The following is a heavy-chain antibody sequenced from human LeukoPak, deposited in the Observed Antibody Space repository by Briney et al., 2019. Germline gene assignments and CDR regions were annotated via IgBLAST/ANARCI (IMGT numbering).Heavy chain of an antibody. Sequence: GGSLRLSCAASEFTFSSYWMHWGRQAPGKGLVWVSRINSDGSDTTYADSVKGRFTISRDNAKNTLYLQMNSLRAEDTAVYYCARARQPLELDYWGQGTLVTVSS. J-gene: IGHJ4*02. V-gene: IGHV3-74*01. CDR2: INSDGSDT. CDR1: EFTFSSYW. CDR3: ARARQPLELDY. D-gene: IGHD1-1*01.